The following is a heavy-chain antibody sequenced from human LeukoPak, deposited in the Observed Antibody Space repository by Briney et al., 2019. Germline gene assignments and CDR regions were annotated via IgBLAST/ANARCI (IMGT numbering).Heavy chain of an antibody. V-gene: IGHV4-59*01. J-gene: IGHJ5*02. Sequence: SETLSLTCTVSGGSISSYYWSWIRQPPGKGLEWIGYIYYSGSTNYSPSLKSRVTISVDTSKNQFSLKLSSVTAADTAVYYCARDTAASHFDPWGQGTLVTVSS. D-gene: IGHD6-13*01. CDR3: ARDTAASHFDP. CDR1: GGSISSYY. CDR2: IYYSGST.